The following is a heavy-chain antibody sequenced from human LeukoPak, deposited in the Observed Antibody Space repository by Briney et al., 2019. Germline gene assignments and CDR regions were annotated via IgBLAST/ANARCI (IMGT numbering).Heavy chain of an antibody. CDR1: GFTFSSYW. D-gene: IGHD5-18*01. CDR3: AKFGGTSQLWLPED. V-gene: IGHV3-74*01. J-gene: IGHJ4*02. CDR2: INSDGSST. Sequence: GGSLRLSCAASGFTFSSYWMHWVRQAPGKGLVWVSRINSDGSSTSYADSVKGRFTISRDNAKNTLYLQMNSLRAEDTAVYYCAKFGGTSQLWLPEDWGQGTLVTVSS.